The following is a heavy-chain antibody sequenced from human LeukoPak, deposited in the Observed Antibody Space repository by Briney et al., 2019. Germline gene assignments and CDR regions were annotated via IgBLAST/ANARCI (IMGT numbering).Heavy chain of an antibody. CDR3: ASDHCTNGVCYTDYFDY. Sequence: GGSLRLSCAASGFTFSNYDMNWVRRAPGKGLEWVSSISGSSTYIYYADSVKGRFTISRDNAKISLYLQMNSLRAEDTAVYYCASDHCTNGVCYTDYFDYWGRGTLVTVSS. CDR2: ISGSSTYI. V-gene: IGHV3-21*01. D-gene: IGHD2-8*01. CDR1: GFTFSNYD. J-gene: IGHJ4*02.